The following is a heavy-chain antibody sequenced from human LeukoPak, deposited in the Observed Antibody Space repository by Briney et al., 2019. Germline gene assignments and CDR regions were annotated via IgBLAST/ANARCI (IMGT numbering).Heavy chain of an antibody. V-gene: IGHV3-23*01. CDR2: ISGSGGST. D-gene: IGHD3-10*01. Sequence: PGGSLRLSCAASGFTFSSSAMSWVRQAPGKGPEWVSAISGSGGSTYYADSVKGRFTISRDNSKNTLYLQMNSLRAEDTAVYYCAKDGLLWFHDWFDPWGQGTLVTVSS. CDR1: GFTFSSSA. J-gene: IGHJ5*02. CDR3: AKDGLLWFHDWFDP.